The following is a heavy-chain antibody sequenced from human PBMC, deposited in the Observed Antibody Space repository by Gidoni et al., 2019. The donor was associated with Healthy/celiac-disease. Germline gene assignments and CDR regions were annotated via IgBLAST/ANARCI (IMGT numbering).Heavy chain of an antibody. Sequence: QVQLVESGGGVVQPGRSLRLSCAASGFTFSSYAMHWVRQAPGKGLEWVAVISYDGSNKYYADSVKGRFTISRDNSKNTLYLQMNSLRAEDTAVYYCARDVPPGSGFDYWGQGTLVTVSS. CDR3: ARDVPPGSGFDY. V-gene: IGHV3-30-3*01. J-gene: IGHJ4*02. D-gene: IGHD3-10*01. CDR1: GFTFSSYA. CDR2: ISYDGSNK.